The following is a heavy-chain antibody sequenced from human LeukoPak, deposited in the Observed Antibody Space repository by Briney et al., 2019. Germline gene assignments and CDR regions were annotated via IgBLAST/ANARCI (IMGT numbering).Heavy chain of an antibody. J-gene: IGHJ4*02. V-gene: IGHV3-30*04. D-gene: IGHD4-23*01. Sequence: PGRSLRLSCAASEFTLSIYAMHWVRQAPGKGLEWVALMSYDGRHIYYADSVKGRFTISRDNSKNTLYLQMNSLRAEDTAVYYCARHDYGGNSGDSWGQGTLVTVSS. CDR2: MSYDGRHI. CDR1: EFTLSIYA. CDR3: ARHDYGGNSGDS.